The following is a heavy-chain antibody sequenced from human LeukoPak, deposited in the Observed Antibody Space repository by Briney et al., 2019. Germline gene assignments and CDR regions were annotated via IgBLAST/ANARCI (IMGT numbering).Heavy chain of an antibody. CDR1: GFTFSSYAM. J-gene: IGHJ4*02. V-gene: IGHV4-4*02. CDR3: AREGSSGWLYY. Sequence: GSLRLSCAASGFTFSSYAMSWVRQPPGKGLEWIGEIYHSGSTNYNPSLKSRVTISVDKSKNQFSLKLSSVTAADTAVYYCAREGSSGWLYYWGQGTLVTVSS. D-gene: IGHD6-19*01. CDR2: IYHSGST.